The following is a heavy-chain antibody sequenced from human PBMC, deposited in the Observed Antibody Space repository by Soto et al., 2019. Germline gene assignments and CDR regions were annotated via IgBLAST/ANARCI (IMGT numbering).Heavy chain of an antibody. CDR3: ASDYGDPPLLD. Sequence: SETLSLTCAASGYSISSGYYWGWIRQPPGKGLEWIGSIYHSGSTYYNPSLKSRVTISVDTSKNQFSLKLSSVTAADTAVYYCASDYGDPPLLDWGQGTLVTVSS. D-gene: IGHD4-17*01. J-gene: IGHJ4*02. V-gene: IGHV4-38-2*01. CDR1: GYSISSGYY. CDR2: IYHSGST.